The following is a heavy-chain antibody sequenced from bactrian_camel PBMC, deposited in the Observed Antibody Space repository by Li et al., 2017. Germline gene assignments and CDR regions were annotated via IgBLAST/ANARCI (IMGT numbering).Heavy chain of an antibody. Sequence: QLVESGGGSVQAGGSLRLSCAASRYTYSANCMGWFRQAPGKEREGVATIHRDNGGTYYAGSVKGRFTISRDNAVYTVYLQMNILKPEDTAMYYCAAVVGCSTAPWLRDPGQRQGPIYWGQGTQVTVS. CDR3: AAVVGCSTAPWLRDPGQRQGPIY. CDR2: IHRDNGGT. D-gene: IGHD7*01. J-gene: IGHJ4*01. CDR1: RYTYSANC. V-gene: IGHV3S25*01.